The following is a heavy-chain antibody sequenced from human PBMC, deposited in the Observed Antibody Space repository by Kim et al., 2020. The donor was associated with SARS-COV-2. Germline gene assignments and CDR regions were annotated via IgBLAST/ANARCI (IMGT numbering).Heavy chain of an antibody. D-gene: IGHD5-12*01. J-gene: IGHJ4*02. Sequence: DSGKGQFTISRNNAKNTMYLQMNGLSTDDTAVYYCARDQEWLRFVFDYWGQGTLVTVSS. CDR3: ARDQEWLRFVFDY. V-gene: IGHV3-30*01.